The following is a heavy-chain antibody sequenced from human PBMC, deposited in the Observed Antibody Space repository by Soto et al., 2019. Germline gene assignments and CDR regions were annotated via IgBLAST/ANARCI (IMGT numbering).Heavy chain of an antibody. CDR3: AKGDSSGWFFYFDY. V-gene: IGHV3-23*01. J-gene: IGHJ4*02. CDR1: GFTFSSYA. CDR2: ISGSGGST. D-gene: IGHD6-19*01. Sequence: EVQLLESGGGLVQPGGSLRLSCAASGFTFSSYAMSWVRQAPGKGLEWVSAISGSGGSTYYADSVKGRFTISRDNSKNTLYRQRNSLRAEDTAVYYCAKGDSSGWFFYFDYWGQGTLVTVSS.